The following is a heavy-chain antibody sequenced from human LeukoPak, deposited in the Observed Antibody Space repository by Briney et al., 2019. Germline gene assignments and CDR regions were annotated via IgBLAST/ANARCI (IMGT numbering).Heavy chain of an antibody. J-gene: IGHJ6*03. CDR1: GASISSSAYY. D-gene: IGHD5-18*01. Sequence: SETLSLTCTVSGASISSSAYYWGWIRQPPGKGLEWIGSIDYSGSTYYNPSLKSRVTISVDTSKNQFSLKLNSVTAADTAVYYCASCLDTAMVGLVGYYYMDVWGKGTTVTVSS. V-gene: IGHV4-39*07. CDR3: ASCLDTAMVGLVGYYYMDV. CDR2: IDYSGST.